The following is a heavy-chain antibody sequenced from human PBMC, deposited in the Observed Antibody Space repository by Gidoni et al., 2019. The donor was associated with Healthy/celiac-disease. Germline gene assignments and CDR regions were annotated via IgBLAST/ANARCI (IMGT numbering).Heavy chain of an antibody. Sequence: QVQLVQSGAEVKKPGSSVKVSCKASGGTFSSYAISWVRQPPGQGLEWMGGIIPIFGTANYAQKFQGRVTITADKSTSTAYMELSSLRSEDTAVYYCAVDVDTAMVRSWERGEGAGMDVWGQGTTVTVSS. J-gene: IGHJ6*02. CDR2: IIPIFGTA. D-gene: IGHD5-18*01. CDR3: AVDVDTAMVRSWERGEGAGMDV. V-gene: IGHV1-69*06. CDR1: GGTFSSYA.